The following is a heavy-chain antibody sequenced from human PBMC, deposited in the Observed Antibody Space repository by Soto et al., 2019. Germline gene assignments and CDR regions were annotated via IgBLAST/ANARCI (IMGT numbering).Heavy chain of an antibody. Sequence: ASVKVSCKASGGTFSSYTISWVRQAPGQGLEWMGRIIPILGIANYAQKFQGRVTITADKSTSTAYMELSSLRSEDTAVYYCAREHSGYDLGVYFDYWGQGTLVTVSS. CDR1: GGTFSSYT. V-gene: IGHV1-69*04. J-gene: IGHJ4*02. D-gene: IGHD5-12*01. CDR2: IIPILGIA. CDR3: AREHSGYDLGVYFDY.